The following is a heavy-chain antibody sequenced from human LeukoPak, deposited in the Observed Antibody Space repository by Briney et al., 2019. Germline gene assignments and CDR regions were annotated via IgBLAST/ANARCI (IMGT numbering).Heavy chain of an antibody. CDR2: MNPNSGNT. Sequence: WASVKVSCKASGYTFTSYDINWVRQATGRGLEWMGWMNPNSGNTGYAQKFQGRVTITRNTSISTAYMELSSLRSEDTAVYYCARCGLAYCGGNWFDPWGQGTLVTVSS. V-gene: IGHV1-8*03. D-gene: IGHD2-21*01. CDR3: ARCGLAYCGGNWFDP. J-gene: IGHJ5*02. CDR1: GYTFTSYD.